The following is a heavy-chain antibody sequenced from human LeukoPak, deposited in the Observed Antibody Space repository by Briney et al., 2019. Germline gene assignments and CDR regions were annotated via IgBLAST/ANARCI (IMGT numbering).Heavy chain of an antibody. CDR2: IRYDGSNK. D-gene: IGHD2-15*01. V-gene: IGHV3-30*02. Sequence: PGGSPRLSCAASGFTFSSYGMHWVRQAPGKGLEWVAFIRYDGSNKYYADSVKGRFTISRDNSKNTLYLQMNSLRAEDTAVYYCAKTGPSYCSGGSCYPYYFDYWGQGTLVTVSS. CDR1: GFTFSSYG. J-gene: IGHJ4*02. CDR3: AKTGPSYCSGGSCYPYYFDY.